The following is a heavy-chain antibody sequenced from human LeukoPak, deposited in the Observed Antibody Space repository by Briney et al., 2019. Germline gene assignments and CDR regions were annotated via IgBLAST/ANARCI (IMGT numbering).Heavy chain of an antibody. D-gene: IGHD6-19*01. CDR3: ARDPGDSSGWTLLVH. CDR1: GFTVSSNY. CDR2: IYSGGST. V-gene: IGHV3-66*01. Sequence: GGSLRLSCAASGFTVSSNYVSWVRQAPGKGLEWVSVIYSGGSTYYADSVKGRFTISRDNSKNTLYLQMNSLRAEDTAVYYCARDPGDSSGWTLLVHWGQGTLVTVSS. J-gene: IGHJ5*02.